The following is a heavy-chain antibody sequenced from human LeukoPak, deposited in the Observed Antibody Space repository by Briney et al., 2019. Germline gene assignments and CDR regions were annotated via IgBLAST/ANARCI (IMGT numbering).Heavy chain of an antibody. D-gene: IGHD3-10*01. CDR3: AKAAYGSGSYYRVKPFDY. V-gene: IGHV3-23*01. J-gene: IGHJ4*02. CDR2: ISGSGGNT. CDR1: GFTFSSYA. Sequence: GGSLRLSCAASGFTFSSYAMSWVRQAPGKGLEWVSAISGSGGNTYHADSVKGRFTISRDNSKNTLSLQMNSLRAEDTAVYYCAKAAYGSGSYYRVKPFDYWGQGTLVTVSS.